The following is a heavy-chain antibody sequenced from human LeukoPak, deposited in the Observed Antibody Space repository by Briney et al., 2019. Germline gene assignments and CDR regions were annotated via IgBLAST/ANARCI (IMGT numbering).Heavy chain of an antibody. CDR1: GYTFTSSG. CDR3: ARGAYFDY. J-gene: IGHJ4*02. CDR2: ISAYNGDT. Sequence: GASVKVSCKASGYTFTSSGINWVRQAPGQGLEWMGWISAYNGDTNYAQNLQGRVTMTTDTSTRTAYMELRSLRSDDTAVYYCARGAYFDYWGQGNLVTVSS. V-gene: IGHV1-18*01.